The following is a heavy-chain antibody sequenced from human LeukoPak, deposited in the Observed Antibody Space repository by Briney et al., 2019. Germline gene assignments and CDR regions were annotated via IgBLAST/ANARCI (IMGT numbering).Heavy chain of an antibody. Sequence: ASVKVSCKASGYTFTSYGISWVRQAPGQGSEWMGWISAYNGNTNYAQKLQGRVTMTTDTSRRTAYMELRSLRSDDTAVYYCARSFPHVVVVPAAIPLDYWGQGTLVTVSS. CDR3: ARSFPHVVVVPAAIPLDY. CDR1: GYTFTSYG. V-gene: IGHV1-18*01. J-gene: IGHJ4*02. D-gene: IGHD2-2*02. CDR2: ISAYNGNT.